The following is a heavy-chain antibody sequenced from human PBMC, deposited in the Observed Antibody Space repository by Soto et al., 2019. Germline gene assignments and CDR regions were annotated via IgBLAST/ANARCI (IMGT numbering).Heavy chain of an antibody. D-gene: IGHD3-16*02. Sequence: SETLSLTCTVSGGSISSSSYYWGWIRQPPGKGLEWIGSIYYSGSTYYNPSLKSRVTISVDTSKNQFSLKLSSVTAADTAVYYCARQGYYDYIWGSYRYWYFDYWGQGTLVTVSS. CDR2: IYYSGST. V-gene: IGHV4-39*01. J-gene: IGHJ4*02. CDR3: ARQGYYDYIWGSYRYWYFDY. CDR1: GGSISSSSYY.